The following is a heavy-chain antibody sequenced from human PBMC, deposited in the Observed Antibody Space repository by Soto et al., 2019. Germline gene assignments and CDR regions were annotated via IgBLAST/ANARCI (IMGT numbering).Heavy chain of an antibody. V-gene: IGHV3-74*01. CDR3: ARDPRNLGLDP. D-gene: IGHD4-4*01. CDR1: GFTFSGYW. CDR2: FDGVGIST. Sequence: GGSLRLSCAASGFTFSGYWMYWVRQSPGKGLVWFSRFDGVGISTGYAASVKGRFTISRDNAKNTLYLQMNSLRAEDTAVYYYARDPRNLGLDPWGLGTLVTVSS. J-gene: IGHJ5*02.